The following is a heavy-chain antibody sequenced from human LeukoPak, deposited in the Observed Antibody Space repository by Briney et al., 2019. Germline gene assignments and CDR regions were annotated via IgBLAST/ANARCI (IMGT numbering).Heavy chain of an antibody. CDR3: ARGGRTSNRLTN. Sequence: GGSLRLSCAASGFTFSSYWMSWVRQAPGKGLEWVSYISSSGSTIYYADSVKGRFTISRDNAKNSLYLQMNSLRAEDTAVYYCARGGRTSNRLTNWGQGTLVTVSS. CDR2: ISSSGSTI. V-gene: IGHV3-48*04. J-gene: IGHJ4*02. CDR1: GFTFSSYW. D-gene: IGHD1-7*01.